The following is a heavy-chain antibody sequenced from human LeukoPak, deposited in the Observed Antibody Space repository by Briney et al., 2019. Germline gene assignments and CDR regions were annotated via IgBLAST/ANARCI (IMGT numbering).Heavy chain of an antibody. J-gene: IGHJ4*02. CDR1: GFTFSSHA. V-gene: IGHV3-30-3*01. Sequence: HPGGSLRLSCAASGFTFSSHAMHWVRQAPGKGLEWVAVISYDGSNKYYADSVKGRFTISRDNSKNTLYLQMNSLRAEDTAVYYCAKGIYGGNFDYWGQGTLVTVSS. CDR2: ISYDGSNK. CDR3: AKGIYGGNFDY. D-gene: IGHD4-23*01.